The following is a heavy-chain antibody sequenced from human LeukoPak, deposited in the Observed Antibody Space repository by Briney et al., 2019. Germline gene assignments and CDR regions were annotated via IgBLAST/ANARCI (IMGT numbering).Heavy chain of an antibody. CDR1: GFTFSSYW. V-gene: IGHV3-74*01. Sequence: GGSLRLSCAASGFTFSSYWMHWVRQAPGKGLVWVSRIDSDWSSTTYSDSVKGRFTISRDNAKNTLYLQMNSLRAEDTAVYYCARARRGDYGSFDYWGQGTLVTVSS. D-gene: IGHD4-17*01. CDR3: ARARRGDYGSFDY. CDR2: IDSDWSST. J-gene: IGHJ4*02.